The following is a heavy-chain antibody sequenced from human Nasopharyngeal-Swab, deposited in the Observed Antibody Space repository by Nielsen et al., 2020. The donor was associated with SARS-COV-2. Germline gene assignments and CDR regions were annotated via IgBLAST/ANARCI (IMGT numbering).Heavy chain of an antibody. CDR2: ISAYNGNT. CDR3: ARDKAEQLVLDDYYGMDV. J-gene: IGHJ6*02. CDR1: GYTFTSYG. Sequence: SVKVSCKASGYTFTSYGISWVRQAPGQGLEWMGWISAYNGNTNYAQKLQGGVTMTTDTSTSTAYMELRSLRSDDTAVYYCARDKAEQLVLDDYYGMDVWGQGTTVTVSS. D-gene: IGHD6-6*01. V-gene: IGHV1-18*01.